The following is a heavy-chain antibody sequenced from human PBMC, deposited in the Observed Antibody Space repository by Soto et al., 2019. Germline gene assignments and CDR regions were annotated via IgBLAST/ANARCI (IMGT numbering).Heavy chain of an antibody. CDR1: GYSSSNYY. D-gene: IGHD2-21*02. CDR3: ASVTTIWSN. J-gene: IGHJ4*02. CDR2: VNPNGAST. V-gene: IGHV1-46*01. Sequence: QIQVVQSGAEVKEPGASVKVSCMASGYSSSNYYTHWVRQAPGQGLEWMGIVNPNGASTNYAQRFQGRVTLTRDTSTNTDYVELSRLTSDDTAVYFCASVTTIWSNWGQGTLVTVSS.